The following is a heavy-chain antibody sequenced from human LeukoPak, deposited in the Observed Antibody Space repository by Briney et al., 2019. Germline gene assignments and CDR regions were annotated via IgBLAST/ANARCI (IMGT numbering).Heavy chain of an antibody. V-gene: IGHV1-69*13. J-gene: IGHJ4*02. CDR2: IIPIFGTV. CDR3: ARGATGGDY. D-gene: IGHD2-8*02. Sequence: GASVTVSCTASGGTFSSYAISWVRQAPGQGLEWMGGIIPIFGTVNYAQKFQGRVTITADESTSTAYMELSSLRSEDTAVYYCARGATGGDYWGQGTLVTVSS. CDR1: GGTFSSYA.